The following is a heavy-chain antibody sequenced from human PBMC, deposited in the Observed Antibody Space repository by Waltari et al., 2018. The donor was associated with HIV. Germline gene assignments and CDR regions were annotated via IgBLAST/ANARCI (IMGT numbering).Heavy chain of an antibody. CDR3: ARDSLYSDSSGYYFRPFDM. Sequence: QDQLVESGGGVVQPGRSLRLSCAASGFPFSRYAMHWVRQAPGKGLEWVAVISLDGSSAYYADSVKGRFTISKDNPKNTLYLQMKSLITEDTAVYFCARDSLYSDSSGYYFRPFDMWGQGTMVTVSS. CDR1: GFPFSRYA. V-gene: IGHV3-30-3*01. CDR2: ISLDGSSA. J-gene: IGHJ3*02. D-gene: IGHD3-22*01.